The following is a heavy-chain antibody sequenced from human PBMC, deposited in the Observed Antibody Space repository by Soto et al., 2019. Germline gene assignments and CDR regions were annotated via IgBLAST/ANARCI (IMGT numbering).Heavy chain of an antibody. V-gene: IGHV1-2*06. J-gene: IGHJ4*02. Sequence: ASEKVACKASGYTFTRYFMHLVRQAPGQGLERMGRSYLNTGVMEYSQKFQGGVTVTWDTSISTAYMEPSRLRSDGTAVYYCARVYWYYYDSSGAYYFDYWGQGTLVTVS. CDR2: SYLNTGVM. CDR1: GYTFTRYF. CDR3: ARVYWYYYDSSGAYYFDY. D-gene: IGHD3-22*01.